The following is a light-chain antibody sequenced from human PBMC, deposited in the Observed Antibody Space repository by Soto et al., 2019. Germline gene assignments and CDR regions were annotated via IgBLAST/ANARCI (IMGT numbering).Light chain of an antibody. CDR3: LSADSSRLYV. CDR2: KDT. V-gene: IGLV3-25*02. Sequence: SYELTQPHSVSVATGQTARITCSGDELPKEYAYWYQQKPGQAPLLVIYKDTERPSGIPERFSASSSGTTVTLTISGVQAEDEGDYYCLSADSSRLYVFGTGTKVTV. J-gene: IGLJ1*01. CDR1: ELPKEY.